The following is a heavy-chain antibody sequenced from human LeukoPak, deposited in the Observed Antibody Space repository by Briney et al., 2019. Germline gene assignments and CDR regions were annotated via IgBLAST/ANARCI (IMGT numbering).Heavy chain of an antibody. CDR1: GFTFSSYA. CDR3: ARVKAEDYGNDY. CDR2: ISSNGGST. Sequence: GGSLRLSCAASGFTFSSYAMHWVRQAPGKGLEYVSAISSNGGSTYYANSVKGRFTISRDNSKNTLYLQMGSLRAEDMAVYYCARVKAEDYGNDYWGQGTLVTVSS. J-gene: IGHJ4*02. D-gene: IGHD4-17*01. V-gene: IGHV3-64*01.